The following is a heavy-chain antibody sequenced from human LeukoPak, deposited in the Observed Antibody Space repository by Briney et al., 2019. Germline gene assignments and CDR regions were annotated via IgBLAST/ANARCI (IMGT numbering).Heavy chain of an antibody. Sequence: GGSLRLSCAASGSTFSSYGMHWVRQAPGKGLEWVAVVSFDGSNQYYVDSVKGRFTISRDNSKNTLYLQMNSLRADDTAVYYCARNLETGSFYGSFLYWGQGTLVTVSS. CDR3: ARNLETGSFYGSFLY. CDR1: GSTFSSYG. CDR2: VSFDGSNQ. V-gene: IGHV3-30*03. J-gene: IGHJ4*02. D-gene: IGHD1-26*01.